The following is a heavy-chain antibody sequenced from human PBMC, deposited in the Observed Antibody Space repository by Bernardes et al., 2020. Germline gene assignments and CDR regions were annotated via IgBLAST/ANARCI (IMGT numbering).Heavy chain of an antibody. CDR3: ARGGGQQLDRSSRNYYYYGMDV. D-gene: IGHD6-13*01. V-gene: IGHV3-13*01. CDR1: GFTFSSYD. Sequence: GTLRHACAASGFTFSSYDMHWVRQATGKGLEWVSAIGTAGDTYYPGSVKGRFTISRENAKNSLYLQMNSLRAGDTAVYYCARGGGQQLDRSSRNYYYYGMDVWGKGTTVTVSS. CDR2: IGTAGDT. J-gene: IGHJ6*04.